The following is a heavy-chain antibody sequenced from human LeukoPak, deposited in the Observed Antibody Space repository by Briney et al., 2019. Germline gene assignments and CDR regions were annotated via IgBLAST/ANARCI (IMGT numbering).Heavy chain of an antibody. CDR3: ARGDDFWSGYPL. CDR1: GGSISSYY. D-gene: IGHD3-3*01. J-gene: IGHJ4*02. Sequence: SETLSLTCTVSGGSISSYYRSWIRQPPGKGLEWIGYIYYSGSTNYNPSLKSRVTISVDTSKNQFSLKLSSVTAADTAVYYCARGDDFWSGYPLWGQGTLVTVS. V-gene: IGHV4-59*01. CDR2: IYYSGST.